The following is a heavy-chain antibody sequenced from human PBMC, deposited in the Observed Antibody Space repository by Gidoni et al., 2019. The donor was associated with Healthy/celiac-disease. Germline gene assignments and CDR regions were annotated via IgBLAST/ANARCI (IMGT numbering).Heavy chain of an antibody. CDR3: AREGPDSSSWFYGMDV. CDR1: GGTFSSYT. V-gene: IGHV1-69*08. CDR2: IIPILGIA. Sequence: QVQLVQSGAEVKKPGSSVKVSCKASGGTFSSYTNSWVRQAPGQGLEWMGRIIPILGIANYAQKFQGRVTITADKSTSTAYMELSSLRSEDTAVYYCAREGPDSSSWFYGMDVWGQGTTVTVSS. J-gene: IGHJ6*02. D-gene: IGHD6-13*01.